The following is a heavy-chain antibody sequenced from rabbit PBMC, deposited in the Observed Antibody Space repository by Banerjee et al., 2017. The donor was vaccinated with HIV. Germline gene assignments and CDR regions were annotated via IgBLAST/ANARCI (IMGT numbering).Heavy chain of an antibody. CDR1: GFHFHSHQ. CDR2: INTSSGNA. D-gene: IGHD6-1*01. CDR3: ARGVNPYVGYGWGL. V-gene: IGHV1S40*01. J-gene: IGHJ4*01. Sequence: QSVEESGGRLVQPGGSLTLSRKTSGFHFHSHQISLVRQAPGKGLEWIACINTSSGNAVYANWAKGRLTISKTSSTTVTLQLNSLTAADAATYFCARGVNPYVGYGWGLWGPGTLVTVS.